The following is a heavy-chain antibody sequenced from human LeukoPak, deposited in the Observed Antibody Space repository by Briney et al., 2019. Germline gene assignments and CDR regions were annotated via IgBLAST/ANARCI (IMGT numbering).Heavy chain of an antibody. CDR2: ISAYNGNT. Sequence: ASVKVSCKVSGYTLTELSMHWVRQAPGQGLEWMGWISAYNGNTNYAQKLQGRVTMTTDTSTSTAYMELRSLRSDDTAVYYCARDGEGCSSTSCYYYYYYMDVWGKGTTVTVSS. CDR1: GYTLTELS. J-gene: IGHJ6*03. V-gene: IGHV1-18*01. CDR3: ARDGEGCSSTSCYYYYYYMDV. D-gene: IGHD2-2*01.